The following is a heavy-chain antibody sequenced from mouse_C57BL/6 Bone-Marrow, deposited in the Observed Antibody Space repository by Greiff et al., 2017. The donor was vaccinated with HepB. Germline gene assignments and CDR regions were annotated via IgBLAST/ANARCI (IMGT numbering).Heavy chain of an antibody. J-gene: IGHJ4*01. D-gene: IGHD1-1*01. CDR1: GFTFSDYY. V-gene: IGHV5-16*01. CDR3: AREGTTVVGGYAMGY. CDR2: INYDGSST. Sequence: EVMLVESEGGLVQPGSSMKLSCTASGFTFSDYYMAWVRQVPEKGLEWVANINYDGSSTYYLDSLKSRFIISRDNAKNILYLQMSSLKSEDTATYYCAREGTTVVGGYAMGYWGQGTSVTVSS.